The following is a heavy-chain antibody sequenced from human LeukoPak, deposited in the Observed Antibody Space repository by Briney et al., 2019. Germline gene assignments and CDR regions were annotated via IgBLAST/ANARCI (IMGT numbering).Heavy chain of an antibody. J-gene: IGHJ3*02. V-gene: IGHV3-23*01. CDR1: GFTFSSYA. CDR2: ISGNGGST. D-gene: IGHD3-3*01. Sequence: SGGSLRLSCAASGFTFSSYAMNWVRQAPGKGLEWVSAISGNGGSTYYADSVKGRFTISRDNSKDTLYLQIDSLRAEDTAVYYCAKEGPYDFWSGHASAFDIWGQGTKVTVSS. CDR3: AKEGPYDFWSGHASAFDI.